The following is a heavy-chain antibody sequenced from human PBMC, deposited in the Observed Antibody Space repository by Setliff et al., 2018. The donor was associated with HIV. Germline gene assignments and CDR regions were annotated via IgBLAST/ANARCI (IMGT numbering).Heavy chain of an antibody. V-gene: IGHV4-61*02. CDR1: GGSFSSGSYY. Sequence: SETLSLTCTVSGGSFSSGSYYWSWIRQSAGKGLEWIGRIYTSGSTNYNPSLKSRVTISVDTSKNQFSLKLSSVTAADTAVYFCAREGGKLWFGELLYAFDIWGQGTMVTVSS. CDR3: AREGGKLWFGELLYAFDI. J-gene: IGHJ3*02. CDR2: IYTSGST. D-gene: IGHD3-10*01.